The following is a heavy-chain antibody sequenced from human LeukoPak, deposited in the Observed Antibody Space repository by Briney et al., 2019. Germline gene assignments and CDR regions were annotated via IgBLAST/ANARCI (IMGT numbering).Heavy chain of an antibody. J-gene: IGHJ6*03. V-gene: IGHV4-59*01. CDR2: IYYSGST. CDR1: GGSISSYY. D-gene: IGHD2-21*01. CDR3: ARGGDHYYCYYYMDV. Sequence: SETLSLTCTVSGGSISSYYWSWIRQPPGKGLEWIGYIYYSGSTNYNPSLKSRVTISVDTSKNQFSLKLSSVTAADTAVYYCARGGDHYYCYYYMDVWGKGTTVTVSS.